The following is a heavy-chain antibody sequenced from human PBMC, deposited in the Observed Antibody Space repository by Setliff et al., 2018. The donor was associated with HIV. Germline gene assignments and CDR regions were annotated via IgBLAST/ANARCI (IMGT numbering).Heavy chain of an antibody. CDR2: ISHSGST. V-gene: IGHV4-34*01. CDR3: ARVRQLGILGSDAFDI. J-gene: IGHJ3*02. Sequence: PSETLSLTCGVYGGSFSDYYWSWIRQPPGKGLEWIGEISHSGSTSYNPSLKSRVTMSVDTSKNQFSLRLSSVTAADTAVYYCARVRQLGILGSDAFDIWGQGTMVTVSS. CDR1: GGSFSDYY. D-gene: IGHD7-27*01.